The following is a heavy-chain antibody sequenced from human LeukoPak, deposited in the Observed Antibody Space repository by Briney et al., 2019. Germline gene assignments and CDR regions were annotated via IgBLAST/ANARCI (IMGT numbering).Heavy chain of an antibody. D-gene: IGHD3-10*01. J-gene: IGHJ4*01. CDR3: ARQSDSGGYFEY. CDR2: IYNSGTT. V-gene: IGHV4-4*07. Sequence: SETLSLTCSVSGDTINRYLWTWIRQPAGGSLEWIGRIYNSGTTNYKPSLKSRASMSVETPKNQFSLGLSSVTAADTAVYYCARQSDSGGYFEYWGHGIRVTVSA. CDR1: GDTINRYL.